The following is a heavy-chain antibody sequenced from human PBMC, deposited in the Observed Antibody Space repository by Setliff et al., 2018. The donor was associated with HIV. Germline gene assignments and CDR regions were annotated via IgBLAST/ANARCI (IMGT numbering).Heavy chain of an antibody. V-gene: IGHV4-39*01. CDR1: ADPAHGIAA. Sequence: SETLSLTWSLADPAHGIAAKDESRGCTGKGLEWIGTFYYSGSTYYNSSLKSRVTISVDTSTNRFSLRLNSVTAADTAVYYCVRRVYDFWSGLVGYSYYMDVWGKGTTVTVSS. D-gene: IGHD3-3*01. CDR3: VRRVYDFWSGLVGYSYYMDV. CDR2: FYYSGST. J-gene: IGHJ6*03.